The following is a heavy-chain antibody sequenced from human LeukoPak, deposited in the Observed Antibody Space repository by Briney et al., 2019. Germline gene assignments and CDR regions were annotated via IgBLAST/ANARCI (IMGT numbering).Heavy chain of an antibody. CDR3: ARDQQALGQLSRGASDY. V-gene: IGHV3-30*07. CDR2: ISHDGSYK. Sequence: GGSLRLSCAASGFTLSGYGMHWVRQAPGKGPEWVAVISHDGSYKNYADSVKGRFTISRDNSKNTLYLQMNSLRAEDTAMYYCARDQQALGQLSRGASDYWGQGTLVTVSS. J-gene: IGHJ4*02. D-gene: IGHD1-26*01. CDR1: GFTLSGYG.